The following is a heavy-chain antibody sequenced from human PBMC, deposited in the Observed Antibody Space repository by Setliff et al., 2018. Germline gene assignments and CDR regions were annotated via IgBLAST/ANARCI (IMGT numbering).Heavy chain of an antibody. D-gene: IGHD3-22*01. CDR2: IRNDGSSQ. CDR1: GFTFSSSG. CDR3: TRDFWPESSGFAFGQ. V-gene: IGHV3-30*02. J-gene: IGHJ4*02. Sequence: GGSLRLSCIMSGFSAASGFTFSSSGMHWVRQAPGKGLEWVTFIRNDGSSQYYADSVQGRFTVSRDNSRNTLYLDMNSLKIEDTAVYYCTRDFWPESSGFAFGQWGQGTLVTVSS.